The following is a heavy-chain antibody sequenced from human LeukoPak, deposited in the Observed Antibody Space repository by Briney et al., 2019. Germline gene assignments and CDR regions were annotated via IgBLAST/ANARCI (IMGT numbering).Heavy chain of an antibody. Sequence: GGSLRLSCAASGFPFSGHAMSWVRQPPGKGLEWVAAISNGKTYYADSVRGRFAISRDDPTNTVYLHMNSLRDEDTALYHCVREAGYCAPVCVKTNWFDPWGQGTLVTVSS. D-gene: IGHD2-15*01. CDR3: VREAGYCAPVCVKTNWFDP. CDR1: GFPFSGHA. CDR2: ISNGKT. V-gene: IGHV3-23*01. J-gene: IGHJ5*02.